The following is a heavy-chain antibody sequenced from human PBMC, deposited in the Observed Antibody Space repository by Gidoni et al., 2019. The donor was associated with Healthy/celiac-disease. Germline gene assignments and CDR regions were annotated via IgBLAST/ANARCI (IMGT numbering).Heavy chain of an antibody. J-gene: IGHJ6*02. CDR3: ARILYGDLYYYGMDV. V-gene: IGHV2-26*01. CDR2: IFSNDEK. CDR1: GFSLSNARMG. Sequence: QVTLKESGPVLVKPTETLTLTCTVSGFSLSNARMGVSWIRQPPGKALEWLAHIFSNDEKSYSTSLKSRLTISKDTSKSQVVLTMTNMDPVDTATYYCARILYGDLYYYGMDVWGQGTTVTVSS. D-gene: IGHD4-17*01.